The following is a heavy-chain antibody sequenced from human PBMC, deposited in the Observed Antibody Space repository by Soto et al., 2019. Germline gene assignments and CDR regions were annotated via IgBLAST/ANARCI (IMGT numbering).Heavy chain of an antibody. CDR2: INPSGGST. J-gene: IGHJ6*02. CDR3: ARESRIGPRYVMDV. Sequence: ASVQVTCKASGYTFTSYYMHWVRQALGQGLEWMGIINPSGGSTSYAQKFQGRVTMTRDTSTSTVYMELSSLRSEDTAVYYCARESRIGPRYVMDVWGQGTTVTVSS. V-gene: IGHV1-46*01. CDR1: GYTFTSYY. D-gene: IGHD2-2*01.